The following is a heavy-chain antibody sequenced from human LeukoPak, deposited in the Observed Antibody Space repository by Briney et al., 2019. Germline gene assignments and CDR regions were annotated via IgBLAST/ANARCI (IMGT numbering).Heavy chain of an antibody. Sequence: GGSLRLSCAASGFTFSNYAMSWVRQAPGKGLGWVSAISGSGDSTYYADSVKGRFTISRDNSKNTLYLQMNSLRAEDTAVYYCAKDPYSGYDLGGYFDYWGQGTLVTVSS. CDR3: AKDPYSGYDLGGYFDY. CDR1: GFTFSNYA. CDR2: ISGSGDST. J-gene: IGHJ4*02. D-gene: IGHD5-12*01. V-gene: IGHV3-23*01.